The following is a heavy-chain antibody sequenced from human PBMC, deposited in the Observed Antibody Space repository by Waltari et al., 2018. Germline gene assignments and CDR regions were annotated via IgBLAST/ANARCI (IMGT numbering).Heavy chain of an antibody. D-gene: IGHD6-13*01. J-gene: IGHJ3*02. CDR1: GFTFSSHG. CDR3: ANLPLWQLVSDAFDI. CDR2: IRDDGSNK. V-gene: IGHV3-30*02. Sequence: QVQLVASGARVVQPGGSLRLSCAAAGFTFSSHGRPWFRQAPGKGLEWVAFIRDDGSNKYYADPVKGRFTISRDNYKNTLYLQMNSLGAEETAVYYCANLPLWQLVSDAFDIWGQGTMVTVSS.